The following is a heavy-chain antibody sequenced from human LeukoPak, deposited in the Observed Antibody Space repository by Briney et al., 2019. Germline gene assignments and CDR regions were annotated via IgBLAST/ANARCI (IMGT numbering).Heavy chain of an antibody. J-gene: IGHJ4*02. CDR1: GGSISSGGYY. CDR3: AGTMITFGGVIVHFDY. D-gene: IGHD3-16*02. V-gene: IGHV4-31*03. Sequence: SETLSLTCTVSGGSISSGGYYWSWIRQHPGKGLEWIGYIYYSGSTYYNPSLKSRVIISVDTSKNQFSLKLSSVTAADTAVYYCAGTMITFGGVIVHFDYWGQGTLVTVSS. CDR2: IYYSGST.